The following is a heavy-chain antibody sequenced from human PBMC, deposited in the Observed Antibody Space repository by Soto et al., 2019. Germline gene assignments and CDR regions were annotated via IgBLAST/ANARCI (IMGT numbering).Heavy chain of an antibody. CDR2: ISYDGSNK. D-gene: IGHD4-17*01. J-gene: IGHJ4*02. V-gene: IGHV3-30-3*01. Sequence: AGGSLRLSCAASGFTFSSYAMHWVRQAPGKGLEWVAVISYDGSNKYYADSVKGRFTISRDNSKNTMYLQMNSLSAEDTAVYHCARDQVKGTMTILWGQGTLVTVSS. CDR3: ARDQVKGTMTIL. CDR1: GFTFSSYA.